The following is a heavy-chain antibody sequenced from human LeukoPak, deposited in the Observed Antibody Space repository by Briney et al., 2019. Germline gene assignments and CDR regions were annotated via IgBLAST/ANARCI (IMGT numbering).Heavy chain of an antibody. Sequence: GGSLRLSCAASGFTFSSYAIHWVRQAPGKGLEWVAVISYDGREEYYADSVKGRFTISRDNFKNTLYLQMNSLRAEDTAVYYCAKDFLRYFGYYYMDVWGKGTTVTVSS. CDR2: ISYDGREE. CDR1: GFTFSSYA. V-gene: IGHV3-30*04. D-gene: IGHD3-9*01. CDR3: AKDFLRYFGYYYMDV. J-gene: IGHJ6*03.